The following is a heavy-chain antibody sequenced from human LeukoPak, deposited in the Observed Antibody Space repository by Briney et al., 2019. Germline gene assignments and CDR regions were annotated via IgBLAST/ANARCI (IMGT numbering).Heavy chain of an antibody. V-gene: IGHV3-53*01. CDR3: ARGNSYGYFDY. D-gene: IGHD5-18*01. Sequence: GGPLSLFCAASGFPDCSYYMIWVRQAPARGLEGVSVIYTVGNTYFAESVKGRFTISRDSSKHTLDLQMNRLRAYAPAVYYCARGNSYGYFDYWGQGTLVTVSS. CDR1: GFPDCSYY. J-gene: IGHJ4*02. CDR2: IYTVGNT.